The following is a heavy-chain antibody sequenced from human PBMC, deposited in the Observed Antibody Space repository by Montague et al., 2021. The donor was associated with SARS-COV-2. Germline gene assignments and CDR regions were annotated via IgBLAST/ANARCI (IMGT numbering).Heavy chain of an antibody. CDR3: ARLRMTTVEKDAFDI. Sequence: ETLSLTCAVYGGSFSGYYWSWIRQPPGKGLEWIGEINHSGSTNYNPSLKSRVTISVDTSKNQFSLKLSSVTAADTAVYYCARLRMTTVEKDAFDIWGQGTMVTASS. D-gene: IGHD4-23*01. CDR1: GGSFSGYY. J-gene: IGHJ3*02. CDR2: INHSGST. V-gene: IGHV4-34*01.